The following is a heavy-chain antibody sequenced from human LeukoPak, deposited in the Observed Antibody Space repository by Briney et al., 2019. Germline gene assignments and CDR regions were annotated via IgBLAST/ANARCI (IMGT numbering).Heavy chain of an antibody. Sequence: GASVKASCKASGYTFTGFYMHWVRQAPGQGLEWMGWINPNSGVTNYAQKFQGRVTMTTDTSISTAYMELSGLRSDDTAVYYCARTQTLDYWGQGTLVTVSS. CDR3: ARTQTLDY. D-gene: IGHD4-23*01. CDR2: INPNSGVT. V-gene: IGHV1-2*02. CDR1: GYTFTGFY. J-gene: IGHJ4*02.